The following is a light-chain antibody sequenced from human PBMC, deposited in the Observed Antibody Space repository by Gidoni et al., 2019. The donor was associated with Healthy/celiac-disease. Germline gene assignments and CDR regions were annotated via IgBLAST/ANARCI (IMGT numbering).Light chain of an antibody. V-gene: IGKV1-5*03. J-gene: IGKJ1*01. CDR2: KAS. CDR3: QQYNSYSIT. Sequence: DIQITQSPSTPSASVGDRVTITCRASQSISSWLAWYQQKPGKAPKLLIYKASSVESGVPPRFSGRGSGTEFTLTISSLQPDDFATYYCQQYNSYSITFGQGTKVEIK. CDR1: QSISSW.